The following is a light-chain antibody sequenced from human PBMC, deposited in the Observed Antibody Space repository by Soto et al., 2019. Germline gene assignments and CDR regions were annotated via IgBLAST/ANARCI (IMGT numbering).Light chain of an antibody. CDR2: GAT. V-gene: IGKV3-15*01. J-gene: IGKJ5*01. CDR3: QQYNNWPPIT. Sequence: EIVMTQFPATLSVSPGERATLSCRASQSVGSRVFWYQHKPGQAPRLLIYGATARATGIPARFSATASGTNFTLTISSLQSEDFAVYYCQQYNNWPPITFGQGTRLEIK. CDR1: QSVGSR.